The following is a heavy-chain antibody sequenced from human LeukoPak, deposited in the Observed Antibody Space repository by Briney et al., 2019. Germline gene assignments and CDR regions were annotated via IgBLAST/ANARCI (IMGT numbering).Heavy chain of an antibody. CDR2: IIPVFGTA. J-gene: IGHJ4*02. CDR1: GGTLSNYI. CDR3: ARHLYHDDFWSGYIDY. Sequence: SVKVSCKTSGGTLSNYILSWVRQAPGQGLEWMGGIIPVFGTANYAQKFQDRVTITADESTNTVYMELSNLRSEDTAVYYCARHLYHDDFWSGYIDYWGQGSLLTISS. V-gene: IGHV1-69*13. D-gene: IGHD3-3*01.